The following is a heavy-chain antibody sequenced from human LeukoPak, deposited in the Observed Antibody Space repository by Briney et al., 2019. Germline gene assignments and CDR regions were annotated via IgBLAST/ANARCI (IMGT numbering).Heavy chain of an antibody. D-gene: IGHD2-8*01. J-gene: IGHJ4*02. CDR1: GFTFSTYA. CDR3: AKNRLDCTNSACYTF. V-gene: IGHV3-23*01. CDR2: ITNSGGVT. Sequence: PGGSLRLSCAASGFTFSTYAMTWVRQAPGKGLEWVSVITNSGGVTYYAGSVKGRFTVSGDNSKNTLYLQMNSLRADDTAVYYCAKNRLDCTNSACYTFWGQGTLVTVSS.